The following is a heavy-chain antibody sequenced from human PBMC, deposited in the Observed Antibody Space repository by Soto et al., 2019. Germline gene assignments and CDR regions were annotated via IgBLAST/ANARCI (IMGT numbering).Heavy chain of an antibody. CDR1: GFTFSIYA. J-gene: IGHJ3*01. Sequence: EKQLVESGGALAQPGGSLRLSCVGSGFTFSIYALTWVRQAPGKGLAWVSLITNNGDTTFFGDSVKGRFSISRDNSKNTLYLQLEILRAEDTAVYYCAMSAGYGGAFDVWGQGTMVAVSS. CDR2: ITNNGDTT. D-gene: IGHD5-12*01. CDR3: AMSAGYGGAFDV. V-gene: IGHV3-23*04.